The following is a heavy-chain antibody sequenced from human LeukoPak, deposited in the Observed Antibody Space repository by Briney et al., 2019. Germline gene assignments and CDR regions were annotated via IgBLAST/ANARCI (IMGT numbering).Heavy chain of an antibody. CDR3: ASEIEGATSEFDY. V-gene: IGHV4-38-2*01. D-gene: IGHD1-26*01. J-gene: IGHJ4*02. Sequence: SETQSLTCAVSGYSISSGYYWGWIRQPPGKGLEWIGSIYHSGSTYYNPSLKSRVTISVDTSKNQFSLKLSSVTAADTAVYYCASEIEGATSEFDYWGQGTLVTVSS. CDR1: GYSISSGYY. CDR2: IYHSGST.